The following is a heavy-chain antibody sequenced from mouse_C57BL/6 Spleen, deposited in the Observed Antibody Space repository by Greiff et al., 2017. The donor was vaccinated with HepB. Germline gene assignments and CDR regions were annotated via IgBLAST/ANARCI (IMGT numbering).Heavy chain of an antibody. Sequence: EVMLVESGGGLVKPGGSLKLSCAASGFTFSSYAMSWVRQTPEKRLEWVATISDGGSYTYYPDNVKGRFTISRDNAKNNLYLQMSHLKSEDTAMYYCARDYYGSRDYFDYWGQGTTLTVSS. CDR3: ARDYYGSRDYFDY. V-gene: IGHV5-4*01. D-gene: IGHD1-1*01. CDR1: GFTFSSYA. J-gene: IGHJ2*01. CDR2: ISDGGSYT.